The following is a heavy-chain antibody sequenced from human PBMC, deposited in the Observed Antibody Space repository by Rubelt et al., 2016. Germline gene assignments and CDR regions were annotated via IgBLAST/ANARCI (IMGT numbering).Heavy chain of an antibody. CDR1: GFTFSSYA. Sequence: RSLRLSCAASGFTFSSYAMHWVRQAPGKGLEWVAVISYDGSNKYHADSVKGRFTISRDNSKNTLYLQMNSLRAEDTAVYYCARVPYGDYVWGLLGYWGQGTLVTVSS. D-gene: IGHD3-16*01. J-gene: IGHJ4*02. V-gene: IGHV3-30*04. CDR2: ISYDGSNK. CDR3: ARVPYGDYVWGLLGY.